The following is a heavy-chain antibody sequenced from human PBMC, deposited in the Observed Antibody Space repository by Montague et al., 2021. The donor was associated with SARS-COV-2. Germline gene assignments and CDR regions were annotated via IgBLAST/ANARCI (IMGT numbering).Heavy chain of an antibody. V-gene: IGHV4-39*01. CDR2: IYYSGST. Sequence: SETLSLTCTVSGGSISSSSYYWGWIRQPPGKGLEWIGSIYYSGSTYYNPSLKSRVTISVDTSKNQFSLKLSSVTAADTAVYYCASERIYGSGSYYKPFLLGGYWGQGTLVTVSS. D-gene: IGHD3-10*01. J-gene: IGHJ4*02. CDR1: GGSISSSSYY. CDR3: ASERIYGSGSYYKPFLLGGY.